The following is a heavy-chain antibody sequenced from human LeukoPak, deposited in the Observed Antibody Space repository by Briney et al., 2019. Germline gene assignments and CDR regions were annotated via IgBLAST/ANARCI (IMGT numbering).Heavy chain of an antibody. CDR1: GYTFTSYA. CDR3: ARVGLPTYYYYMDV. CDR2: ININTGNP. D-gene: IGHD3-16*01. V-gene: IGHV7-4-1*02. Sequence: ASVKVSCKASGYTFTSYAMNWVRRAPGQGLEWMGWININTGNPTYAQGFTGRFVFSLDTSVSTAYLQISSLKAEDTAMYYCARVGLPTYYYYMDVWGKGTTVTVSS. J-gene: IGHJ6*03.